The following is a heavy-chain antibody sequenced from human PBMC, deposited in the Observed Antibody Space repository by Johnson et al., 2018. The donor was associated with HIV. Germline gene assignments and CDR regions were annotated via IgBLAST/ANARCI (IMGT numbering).Heavy chain of an antibody. J-gene: IGHJ3*02. V-gene: IGHV3-23*04. CDR2: ISGSGDNT. Sequence: EVQLVESGGGLVQPGGSLRLSCAASGFIFTNYAMSWVRQAPGKGLEWVSGISGSGDNTYYADYVMGRFTISRDNSRNTLYLQMNSLTAEDTAVYYCAKDQASVGTGEYAFDIWGQGTVVTVS. CDR3: AKDQASVGTGEYAFDI. CDR1: GFIFTNYA. D-gene: IGHD7-27*01.